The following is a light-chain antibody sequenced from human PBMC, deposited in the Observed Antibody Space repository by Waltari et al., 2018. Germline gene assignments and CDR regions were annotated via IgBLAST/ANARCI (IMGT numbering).Light chain of an antibody. CDR2: YNN. CDR1: SSNLGRNT. CDR3: SVWDDSLNGVV. J-gene: IGLJ2*01. V-gene: IGLV1-44*01. Sequence: QSVLTQPPSASGTPGQRVTIPCSGGSSNLGRNTVNWYQHVPGTAPKLLVYYNNQRPSGVPDRFSGSTSGTSASLAISGLQSADEATYYCSVWDDSLNGVVFGGGTKLAVL.